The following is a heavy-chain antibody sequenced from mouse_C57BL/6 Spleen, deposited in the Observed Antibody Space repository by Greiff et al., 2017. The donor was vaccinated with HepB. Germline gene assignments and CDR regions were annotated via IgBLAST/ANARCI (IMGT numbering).Heavy chain of an antibody. CDR2: ISSGGSYT. CDR1: GFTFSSYG. J-gene: IGHJ2*01. D-gene: IGHD2-5*01. V-gene: IGHV5-6*01. CDR3: ARQDYSNYGYFDY. Sequence: DVHLVESGGDLVKPGGSLKLSCAASGFTFSSYGMSWVRQTPDKRLEWVATISSGGSYTYYPDSVKGRFTISRDNAKNTLYLQMSSLKSEDTAMYYCARQDYSNYGYFDYWGQGTTLTVSS.